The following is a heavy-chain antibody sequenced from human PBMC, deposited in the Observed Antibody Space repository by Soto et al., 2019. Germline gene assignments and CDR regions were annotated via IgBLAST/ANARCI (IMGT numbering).Heavy chain of an antibody. D-gene: IGHD3-3*01. CDR2: MNPNSGNT. Sequence: ASVTGSCKASGYTFTSYDINWVRQATGQGLEWMGWMNPNSGNTGYAQKFQGRVTMTRNTSISTAYMELSSLRSEDTAVYYCARLKEYYDFWSGYYLDAFDIWGQGTMVTVSS. CDR1: GYTFTSYD. CDR3: ARLKEYYDFWSGYYLDAFDI. V-gene: IGHV1-8*01. J-gene: IGHJ3*02.